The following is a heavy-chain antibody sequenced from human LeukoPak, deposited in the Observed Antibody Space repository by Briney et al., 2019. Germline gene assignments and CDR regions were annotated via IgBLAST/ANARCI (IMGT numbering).Heavy chain of an antibody. Sequence: GGSRRLSCAASGFTFSNYWMSWVRQAPGQGLEWVATIKQDGSQKYYVDSVKGRFTISRDNAQNSLYLQMDSLRAEDTAVYYCARIKDSSTRFDYWGQGALVTVSS. J-gene: IGHJ4*02. CDR3: ARIKDSSTRFDY. CDR2: IKQDGSQK. D-gene: IGHD6-19*01. CDR1: GFTFSNYW. V-gene: IGHV3-7*01.